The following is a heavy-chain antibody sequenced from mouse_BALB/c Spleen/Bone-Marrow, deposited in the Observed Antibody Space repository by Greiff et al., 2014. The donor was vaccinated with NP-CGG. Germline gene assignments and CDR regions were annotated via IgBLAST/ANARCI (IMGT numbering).Heavy chain of an antibody. CDR2: IDPANGNT. Sequence: VQLQQSGAELVKPGASVKLSCTASGFNIKDTYMHWVKQRPEQGLEWIGRIDPANGNTKYDPKFQGKATITADTSSNTAYLQLSSLTSEDTAVYYCAPYYYGSSQFAYRGQGLWSLSLQ. V-gene: IGHV14-3*02. CDR3: APYYYGSSQFAY. D-gene: IGHD1-1*01. CDR1: GFNIKDTY. J-gene: IGHJ3*01.